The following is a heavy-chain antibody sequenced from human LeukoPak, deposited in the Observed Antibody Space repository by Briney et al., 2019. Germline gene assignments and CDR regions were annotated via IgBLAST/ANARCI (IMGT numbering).Heavy chain of an antibody. CDR1: GFTLSSYS. CDR3: ARLVGAAFDY. J-gene: IGHJ4*02. D-gene: IGHD1-26*01. V-gene: IGHV3-21*01. Sequence: PGGSLRLSCAASGFTLSSYSMNWVRQAPGKGLEWVSSISSSSSYIYYADSVKGRFTISRDNAKNSLYLQMNSLRAEDTAVYYCARLVGAAFDYWGQGTLVTVSS. CDR2: ISSSSSYI.